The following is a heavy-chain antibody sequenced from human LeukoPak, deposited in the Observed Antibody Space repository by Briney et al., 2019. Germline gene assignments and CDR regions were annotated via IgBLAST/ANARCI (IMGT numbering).Heavy chain of an antibody. V-gene: IGHV3-48*03. J-gene: IGHJ4*02. CDR3: ATSGFGSGSYYSAFDY. CDR2: ISGSGSSI. D-gene: IGHD3-10*01. Sequence: GGSVRLSCAASGFTFTTYEMNWVRQAPGKGLEWVSYISGSGSSIYYADSVRGRFTISRDNSKNTMYLQMNSLRAEDTAVYYCATSGFGSGSYYSAFDYWGQGTLVNGSS. CDR1: GFTFTTYE.